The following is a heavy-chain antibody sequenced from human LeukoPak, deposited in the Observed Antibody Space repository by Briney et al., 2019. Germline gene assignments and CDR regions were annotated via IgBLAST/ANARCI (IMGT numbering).Heavy chain of an antibody. Sequence: PGGSLRLSCAASGFTFSSYAMHWVRQAPGKGLEWVAVISYDGSNKYYADSVKGRFTISRDNSKNTLYLQMNSLRAEDTALYYCAAARPGYWGQGTLVTVSS. V-gene: IGHV3-30-3*01. D-gene: IGHD6-6*01. CDR2: ISYDGSNK. CDR1: GFTFSSYA. J-gene: IGHJ4*02. CDR3: AAARPGY.